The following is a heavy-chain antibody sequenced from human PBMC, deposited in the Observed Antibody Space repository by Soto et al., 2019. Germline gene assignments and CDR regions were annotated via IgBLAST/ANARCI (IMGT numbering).Heavy chain of an antibody. Sequence: AXSVKVACKASGGRFYSAAISWVRQAPGQGLEWMGGIVPMNGSPKYAQEFLGRVTISADASATTAYMDLSGLKSEDTAVYYCSFAPNWTYQLTRSWGRGTQVTVS. CDR3: SFAPNWTYQLTRS. CDR1: GGRFYSAA. CDR2: IVPMNGSP. V-gene: IGHV1-69*01. D-gene: IGHD2-2*01. J-gene: IGHJ5*01.